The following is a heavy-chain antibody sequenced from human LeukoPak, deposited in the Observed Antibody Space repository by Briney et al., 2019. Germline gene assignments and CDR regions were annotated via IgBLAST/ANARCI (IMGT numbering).Heavy chain of an antibody. CDR2: FDPEDGET. Sequence: ASVKVSCKVSGYTLTELSMHWVRQAPGKGLEWMGGFDPEDGETIYAQKFQGRVTMTEDTSTDTAYMELSSLRSEDTAVYYCARASGGSYWSYYYYYMDVWGKGTTVTVSS. CDR1: GYTLTELS. D-gene: IGHD1-26*01. V-gene: IGHV1-24*01. CDR3: ARASGGSYWSYYYYYMDV. J-gene: IGHJ6*03.